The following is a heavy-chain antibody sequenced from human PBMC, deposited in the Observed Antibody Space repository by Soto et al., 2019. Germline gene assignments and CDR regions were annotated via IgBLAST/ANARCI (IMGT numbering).Heavy chain of an antibody. Sequence: QVQLVQSGPEVKKPGDSVKVSCKTSGYTFTSYGIAWVRQAPGQGLEWMGWISTSKGDTNYAQKFQGRVTMTTDTSTRTAYMELRSLRSDDTALYYCATRSLAFDFWGQGTLVTVSS. V-gene: IGHV1-18*01. J-gene: IGHJ4*02. CDR3: ATRSLAFDF. CDR2: ISTSKGDT. CDR1: GYTFTSYG.